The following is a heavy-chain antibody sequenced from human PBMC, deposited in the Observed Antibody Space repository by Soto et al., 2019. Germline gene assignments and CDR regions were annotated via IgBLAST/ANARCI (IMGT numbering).Heavy chain of an antibody. CDR2: ISGSGGST. D-gene: IGHD4-17*01. J-gene: IGHJ6*02. Sequence: PGGSLSLSCAASGFTFSSYAMSWVRQAPGKGLEWVSAISGSGGSTYYADSVKGRFTISRDNSKNTLYLQMNSLRAEDTAVYYCAKDAVTTPTIYYYYGMDVWGQGTTVTVSS. CDR3: AKDAVTTPTIYYYYGMDV. CDR1: GFTFSSYA. V-gene: IGHV3-23*01.